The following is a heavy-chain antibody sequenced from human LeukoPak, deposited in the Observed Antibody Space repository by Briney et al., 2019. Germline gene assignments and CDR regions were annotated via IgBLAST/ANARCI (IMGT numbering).Heavy chain of an antibody. CDR3: ARDGAGESYSSSYYRGNWFDP. CDR1: VFPFPSYY. CDR2: IHPHGGGT. V-gene: IGHV1-2*02. Sequence: ASVNVSFKTSVFPFPSYYIHGVRQAPAQGREWMGWIHPHGGGTNSAQKLQVRVALTRDKSINTAYMELSGLTSDETAVYYCARDGAGESYSSSYYRGNWFDPWGQRTLV. D-gene: IGHD3-22*01. J-gene: IGHJ5*02.